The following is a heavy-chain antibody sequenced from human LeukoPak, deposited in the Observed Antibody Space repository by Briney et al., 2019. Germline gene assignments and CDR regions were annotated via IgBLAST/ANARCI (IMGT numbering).Heavy chain of an antibody. CDR1: GFTFSSYA. D-gene: IGHD3-10*01. J-gene: IGHJ4*02. V-gene: IGHV3-23*01. CDR2: ISGSGGST. Sequence: GGSLRLSCTASGFTFSSYAMNWVRQAPGKGLEWVSGISGSGGSTYYADSVKGRFTISRDNSKNRLYLQMNSLRAEDTAVYYCAKRPRGNYLDPFDYWGQGTLVTVSS. CDR3: AKRPRGNYLDPFDY.